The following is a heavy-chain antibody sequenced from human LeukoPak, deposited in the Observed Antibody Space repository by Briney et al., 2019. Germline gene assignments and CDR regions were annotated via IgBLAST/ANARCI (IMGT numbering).Heavy chain of an antibody. CDR2: ISYDGSNK. D-gene: IGHD3-22*01. CDR3: ASTASYYYDSSGYIDY. Sequence: GRSLRLSCAASGFTFSSYAMHWVRQAPGKGLEWVAVISYDGSNKYYADSVKGRFTISRDNSKNTLYLQMNSLRAEDTAVDYCASTASYYYDSSGYIDYWGQGTLVTVSS. V-gene: IGHV3-30-3*01. J-gene: IGHJ4*02. CDR1: GFTFSSYA.